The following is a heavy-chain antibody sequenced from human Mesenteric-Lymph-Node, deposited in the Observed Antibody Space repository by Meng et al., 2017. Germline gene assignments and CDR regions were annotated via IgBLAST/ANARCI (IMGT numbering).Heavy chain of an antibody. CDR2: ISSSSSYI. Sequence: GESLKISCAASGFTFSDYYMSWIRQAPGKGLEWVSSISSSSSYIYYADSVKGRFTISRDNAKNSLYLQMNSLRAEDTAVYYCARDLSRYYDFWSGTMVAGYFDYWGQGTLVTVSS. CDR3: ARDLSRYYDFWSGTMVAGYFDY. CDR1: GFTFSDYY. D-gene: IGHD3-3*01. V-gene: IGHV3-11*06. J-gene: IGHJ4*02.